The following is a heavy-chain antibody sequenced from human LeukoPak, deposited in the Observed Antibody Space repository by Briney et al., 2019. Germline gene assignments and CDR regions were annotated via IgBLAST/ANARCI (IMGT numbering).Heavy chain of an antibody. CDR1: GGTFSSYA. V-gene: IGHV1-69*04. CDR3: ARDRLPGIAAAGTYY. CDR2: IIPILGIA. D-gene: IGHD6-13*01. J-gene: IGHJ4*02. Sequence: SAKVSCKASGGTFSSYAISWVRQAPGQGLEWMGRIIPILGIANYAQKFQGRVTITADKSTSTAYMELSSLRSEDTAVYYCARDRLPGIAAAGTYYWGQGTLVTVSS.